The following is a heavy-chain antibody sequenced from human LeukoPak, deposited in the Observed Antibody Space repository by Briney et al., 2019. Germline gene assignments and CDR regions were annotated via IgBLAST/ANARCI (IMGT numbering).Heavy chain of an antibody. J-gene: IGHJ4*02. CDR3: ARWGGGFDY. V-gene: IGHV3-7*04. CDR1: GFTFSRYW. Sequence: PGGSLRLSCAASGFTFSRYWMSWVRQAPGKGLEWVANIKQDGSAKYYGDSVEGRFTISRDNAKNSLYLQMNSLRAEDTAAYYCARWGGGFDYWGQGTLVTVSS. D-gene: IGHD3-16*01. CDR2: IKQDGSAK.